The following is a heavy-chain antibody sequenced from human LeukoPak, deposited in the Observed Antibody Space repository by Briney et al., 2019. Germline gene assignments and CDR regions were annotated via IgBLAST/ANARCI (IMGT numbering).Heavy chain of an antibody. D-gene: IGHD3-22*01. V-gene: IGHV3-23*01. J-gene: IGHJ4*02. CDR1: GFTFSSYA. CDR3: AKPADYYDTSGYYYRLYYFDY. CDR2: ISGSGGST. Sequence: GGSLRLSCAASGFTFSSYAMSWVRRAPGKGLEWVSAISGSGGSTYYADSVKGRFTISRDNSKNTLYLQMNSLRAEDTAVYYCAKPADYYDTSGYYYRLYYFDYWGQGTLVTVSS.